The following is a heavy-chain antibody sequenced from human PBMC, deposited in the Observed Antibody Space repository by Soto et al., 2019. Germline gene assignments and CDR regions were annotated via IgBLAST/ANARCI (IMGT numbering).Heavy chain of an antibody. Sequence: SETLSLTCTVSGYSIRSGSYWAWIRQPPGKGPEWIASIYHGGTTFYNPSLKSRITISVDTSNNQFALKLTSVTAADTAVYYCARVQVMVVAGSTFDYWGHGTLVTVSS. CDR1: GYSIRSGSY. V-gene: IGHV4-38-2*02. D-gene: IGHD6-19*01. CDR2: IYHGGTT. J-gene: IGHJ4*01. CDR3: ARVQVMVVAGSTFDY.